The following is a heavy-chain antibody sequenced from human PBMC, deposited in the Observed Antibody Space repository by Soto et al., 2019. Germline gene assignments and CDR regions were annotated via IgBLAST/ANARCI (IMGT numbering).Heavy chain of an antibody. CDR3: ARDYGDYSFFFAY. CDR2: YSGFT. V-gene: IGHV4-59*01. J-gene: IGHJ4*02. CDR1: GGSITTYQ. D-gene: IGHD4-17*01. Sequence: QVQLQESGPGRVKPSETLSLTCTVSGGSITTYQWSWIRQPPGKGLEWIGGYSGFTNYNPSLESRATISVDRSKNQFSLTLRSVTAGDTAVYYWARDYGDYSFFFAYWGREPWSPSPQ.